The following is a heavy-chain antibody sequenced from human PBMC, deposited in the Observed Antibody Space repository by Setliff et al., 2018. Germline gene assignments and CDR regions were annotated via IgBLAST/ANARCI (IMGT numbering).Heavy chain of an antibody. CDR1: GASINRDY. D-gene: IGHD2-15*01. CDR2: IYTNGET. Sequence: KPSETLSLTCSVSGASINRDYWNWIRQPPGKGLEWIGYIYTNGETNYNPSLKSRVTILVDTSKNQFSLKLTSATAADTAIYYCVLGARDAFDIWGRGTMVTVSS. V-gene: IGHV4-4*08. CDR3: VLGARDAFDI. J-gene: IGHJ3*02.